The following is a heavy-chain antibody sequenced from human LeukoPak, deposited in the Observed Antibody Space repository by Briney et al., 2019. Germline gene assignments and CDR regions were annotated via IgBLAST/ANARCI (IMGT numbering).Heavy chain of an antibody. D-gene: IGHD2/OR15-2a*01. CDR3: ARSRGGFYHY. Sequence: AGSLRLSCAAAGFTFSNDWMHWVRQAPGKGLVWVSRINTDGSTTTYADSVKGRFTISRDNAKNTLYLQMNSLRVEDTAVYYCARSRGGFYHYWGQGTLDSVSS. CDR1: GFTFSNDW. V-gene: IGHV3-74*01. J-gene: IGHJ4*02. CDR2: INTDGSTT.